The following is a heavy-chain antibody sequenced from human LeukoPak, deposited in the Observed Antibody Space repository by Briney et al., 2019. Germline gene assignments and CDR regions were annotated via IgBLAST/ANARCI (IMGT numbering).Heavy chain of an antibody. V-gene: IGHV1-8*03. CDR3: ARLTPKRNYDFWSGYFHWFDP. CDR1: GYTFTSYD. Sequence: ASVKVSCKASGYTFTSYDINWVRQATGQGLEWMGWMNPNSGNTGYAQKFQGRVTITRNTSISTAYMELSSLRSEDTAVYYCARLTPKRNYDFWSGYFHWFDPWGQGTLVTVSS. CDR2: MNPNSGNT. D-gene: IGHD3-3*01. J-gene: IGHJ5*02.